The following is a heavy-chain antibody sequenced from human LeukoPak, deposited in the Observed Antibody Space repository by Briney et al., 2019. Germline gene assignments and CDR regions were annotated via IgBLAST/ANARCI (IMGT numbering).Heavy chain of an antibody. J-gene: IGHJ4*02. Sequence: PGGSLRLSCAASGFTFSSYAMSWVRQAPGKGLEWVSGISGSGGNTYYADSVKGRFTISGDNSKNTLYLQMNSLRAEDTAVYYCAKLGDILTGYPYYFDYWGQGTLVTVSS. CDR1: GFTFSSYA. CDR2: ISGSGGNT. V-gene: IGHV3-23*01. D-gene: IGHD3-9*01. CDR3: AKLGDILTGYPYYFDY.